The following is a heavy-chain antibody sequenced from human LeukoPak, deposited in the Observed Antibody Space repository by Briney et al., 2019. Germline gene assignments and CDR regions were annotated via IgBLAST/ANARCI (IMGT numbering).Heavy chain of an antibody. J-gene: IGHJ6*03. CDR1: GFTFSSYS. Sequence: PGGSLRLSCAASGFTFSSYSMNWVRQAPGKGLEWVSSISSSSSYIYYADSVKGRLTISRDNAKNSLYLQMNSLRAEDTAVYYCARLPGGDYGAGYYYYMDVWGKGTTVTVSS. V-gene: IGHV3-21*01. CDR2: ISSSSSYI. D-gene: IGHD4-17*01. CDR3: ARLPGGDYGAGYYYYMDV.